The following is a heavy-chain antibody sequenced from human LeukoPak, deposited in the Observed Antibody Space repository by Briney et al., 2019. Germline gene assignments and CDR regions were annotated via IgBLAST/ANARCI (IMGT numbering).Heavy chain of an antibody. V-gene: IGHV4-59*08. CDR1: GGSISSYY. D-gene: IGHD3-10*01. CDR3: ARVLWFGRPSYYYYGMDV. Sequence: SETLSLTCTVSGGSISSYYWSWIRQPPGKGLEWIGYIYYSGSTNYNPSLKSRVTISVDTSKNQFSLKLSSVTAADTAVYYCARVLWFGRPSYYYYGMDVWGQGTTVTVSS. J-gene: IGHJ6*02. CDR2: IYYSGST.